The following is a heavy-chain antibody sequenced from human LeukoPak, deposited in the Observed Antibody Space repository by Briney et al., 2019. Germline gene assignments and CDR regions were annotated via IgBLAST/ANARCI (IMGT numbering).Heavy chain of an antibody. J-gene: IGHJ6*03. V-gene: IGHV1-8*01. CDR1: GYTFTSYD. CDR3: ARWGPVLRYFDWSHFPGGDYYYYMDV. D-gene: IGHD3-9*01. CDR2: MNPNSGNT. Sequence: GASVKVSCKASGYTFTSYDINWVRQATGQGLEWMGWMNPNSGNTGYAQKFQGRVTMTRNTSISTAYMELSSLRSEDTAVYYCARWGPVLRYFDWSHFPGGDYYYYMDVWGKGTTVTVSS.